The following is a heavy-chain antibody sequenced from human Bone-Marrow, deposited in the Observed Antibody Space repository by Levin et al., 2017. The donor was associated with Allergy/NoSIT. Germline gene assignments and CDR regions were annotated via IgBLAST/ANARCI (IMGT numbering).Heavy chain of an antibody. J-gene: IGHJ6*02. Sequence: ETLSLTCAASGFAFSSYWMHWVRQAPEKGLVWVSRINSDGRITSYADSVKGRFTISRDNAKNTLYLQMNSLRAEDTAVYYCARDLRWLQNFYYYGMDVWGQGTTVTVSS. V-gene: IGHV3-74*01. CDR3: ARDLRWLQNFYYYGMDV. CDR2: INSDGRIT. D-gene: IGHD5-24*01. CDR1: GFAFSSYW.